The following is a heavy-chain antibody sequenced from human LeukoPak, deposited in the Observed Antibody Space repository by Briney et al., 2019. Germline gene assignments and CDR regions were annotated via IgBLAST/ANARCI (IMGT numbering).Heavy chain of an antibody. CDR1: GGSFSGYY. Sequence: SETLSLTCAVYGGSFSGYYWSWIRQPPGKGLEWIGEINHSGSANYNPSLKSRVTISVDTSKNQFSLKLSSVTAADTAVYYCAREPVLRFLEWLPRAPAYYYYMDVWGKGTTVTVSS. J-gene: IGHJ6*03. D-gene: IGHD3-3*01. CDR3: AREPVLRFLEWLPRAPAYYYYMDV. V-gene: IGHV4-34*01. CDR2: INHSGSA.